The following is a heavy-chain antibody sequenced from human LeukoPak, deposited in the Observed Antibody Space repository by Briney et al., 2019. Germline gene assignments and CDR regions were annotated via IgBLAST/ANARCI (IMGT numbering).Heavy chain of an antibody. D-gene: IGHD3-22*01. CDR3: ARGDHYDSSGYPSDAFDI. Sequence: SETLSLTCAVYGGSFSGYYWSWIRQPPGKGLEWIGEINHSGSTNYNPSLKSRVTISVDTSKNQFSLKLSSVTAADTAVYYCARGDHYDSSGYPSDAFDIWGQGTMVSVSS. V-gene: IGHV4-34*01. CDR1: GGSFSGYY. CDR2: INHSGST. J-gene: IGHJ3*02.